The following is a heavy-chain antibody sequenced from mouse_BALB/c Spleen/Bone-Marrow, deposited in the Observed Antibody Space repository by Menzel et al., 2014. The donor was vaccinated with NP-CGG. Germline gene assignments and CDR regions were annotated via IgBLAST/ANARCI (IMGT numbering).Heavy chain of an antibody. D-gene: IGHD1-1*01. Sequence: DLVKPGASVKLSCKASGYTFTSYWINWIKQRPGQGLEWIGRIAPGSGSTYYNEMFKGKATLTVDTSSITSYIQLSILSSEYSSFYFFAIAGDYYASISFAYWGQRTLVTVSS. J-gene: IGHJ3*01. CDR3: AIAGDYYASISFAY. CDR1: GYTFTSYW. V-gene: IGHV1S41*01. CDR2: IAPGSGST.